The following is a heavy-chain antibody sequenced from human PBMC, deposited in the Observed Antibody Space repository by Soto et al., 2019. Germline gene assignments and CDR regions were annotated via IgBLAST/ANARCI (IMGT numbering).Heavy chain of an antibody. V-gene: IGHV1-18*01. CDR1: GYSFTSYG. Sequence: QVQLVQSGAEVKKPGASVKVSCKASGYSFTSYGISWVRQAPGQGREWMGWISAYNGNTNYAQKLQGRVTMSTDTATSTDYKELRSLRSDDTAVDDCAGANLRGGVLGAFDIWGQGTMVTVSS. D-gene: IGHD3-16*01. CDR2: ISAYNGNT. CDR3: AGANLRGGVLGAFDI. J-gene: IGHJ3*02.